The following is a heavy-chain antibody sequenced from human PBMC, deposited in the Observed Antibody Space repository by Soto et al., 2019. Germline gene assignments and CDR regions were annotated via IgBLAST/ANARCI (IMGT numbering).Heavy chain of an antibody. CDR2: INHSGST. CDR3: ARGGYSYGLTHYFDY. CDR1: GGSFSGYY. Sequence: QVQLQQRGAGLLKPSETLSLTCAVYGGSFSGYYWSWIRQPPGKGLEWIGEINHSGSTNYNPSLKSRVTISVDTSKNQFSLKLSSVTAADTAVYYCARGGYSYGLTHYFDYWGQGTLVTVSS. D-gene: IGHD5-18*01. V-gene: IGHV4-34*01. J-gene: IGHJ4*02.